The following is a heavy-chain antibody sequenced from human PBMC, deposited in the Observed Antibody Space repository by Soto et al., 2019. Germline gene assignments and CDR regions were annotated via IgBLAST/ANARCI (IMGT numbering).Heavy chain of an antibody. CDR1: GGTFSSYT. V-gene: IGHV1-69*02. D-gene: IGHD4-17*01. J-gene: IGHJ4*02. CDR2: IIPILGIA. Sequence: QVQLVQSGAEVKKPGSSVKVSCKASGGTFSSYTISWVRQAPGQGLEWMGRIIPILGIANYAQKFQGRVTSTADKSTSTAYMELSSLRAEDTAVYYCARSYENDYCDYTPPDYWGQGTLVTVSS. CDR3: ARSYENDYCDYTPPDY.